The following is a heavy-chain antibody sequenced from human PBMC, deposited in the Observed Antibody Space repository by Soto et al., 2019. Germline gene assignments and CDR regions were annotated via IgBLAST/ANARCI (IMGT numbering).Heavy chain of an antibody. J-gene: IGHJ5*01. CDR1: GGSSGSYY. Sequence: ETLSLTCTVSGGSSGSYYWSWIRQPPGKGLEWIGYIFYSGSTNYNPSFQRRLTISVDTSKNQFSLKLSSVTAADTAVYYCARVVDYDSLTGYYRGAGWFDPWGQGTLVTVSS. D-gene: IGHD3-9*01. V-gene: IGHV4-59*01. CDR3: ARVVDYDSLTGYYRGAGWFDP. CDR2: IFYSGST.